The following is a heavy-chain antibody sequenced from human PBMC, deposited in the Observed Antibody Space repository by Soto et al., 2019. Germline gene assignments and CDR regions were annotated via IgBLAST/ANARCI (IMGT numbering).Heavy chain of an antibody. J-gene: IGHJ6*02. CDR1: GYTFTGYY. Sequence: QVQLVQSGADVKKPGASVKVSCKASGYTFTGYYMHWVRQAPGQGLEWMGWINPNSGGTDYAQKFQGRVTMARDTSHTTAAMELSSLTSDDTAVYYCARASGYSSSFFYGMDFWGQGTTVTVSS. CDR3: ARASGYSSSFFYGMDF. V-gene: IGHV1-2*02. CDR2: INPNSGGT. D-gene: IGHD6-19*01.